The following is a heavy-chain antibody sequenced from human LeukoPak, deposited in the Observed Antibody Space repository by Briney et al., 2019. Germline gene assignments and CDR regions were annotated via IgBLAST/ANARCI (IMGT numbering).Heavy chain of an antibody. J-gene: IGHJ5*02. D-gene: IGHD3-10*01. CDR3: ARDPYYGSGSYLESP. CDR1: GFTFSSYS. CDR2: INHSGST. Sequence: GSLRLSCAASGFTFSSYSMNWVRQAPGKGLEWIGEINHSGSTNYNPSLKSRVTISVDTSKNQFSLKLSSVTAADTAVYYCARDPYYGSGSYLESPWGQGTLVTVSS. V-gene: IGHV4-34*01.